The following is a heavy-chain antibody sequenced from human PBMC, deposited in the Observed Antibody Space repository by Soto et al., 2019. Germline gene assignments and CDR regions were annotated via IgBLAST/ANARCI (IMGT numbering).Heavy chain of an antibody. CDR2: ISGSGGST. J-gene: IGHJ6*02. Sequence: GGSLRLSCAASGFTFSSYAMSWVRQAPGKGLEWVPAISGSGGSTYYADSVKGRFTISRDNSKNTLYLQMNSLRAEDTAVYYCAKSRIAASSGVRYCGMDVWGQGTTVTVSS. D-gene: IGHD6-13*01. CDR3: AKSRIAASSGVRYCGMDV. CDR1: GFTFSSYA. V-gene: IGHV3-23*01.